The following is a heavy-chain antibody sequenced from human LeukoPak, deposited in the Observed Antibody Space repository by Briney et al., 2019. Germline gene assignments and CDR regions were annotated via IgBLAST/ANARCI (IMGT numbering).Heavy chain of an antibody. CDR1: GGSFSGYY. Sequence: PSETLSLTCAVYGGSFSGYYWSWIRQPPGKGLEWIGEINHSGSTNYNPSLKSRVTISVDTSKNQFSLKLSSVTAADTAVYYCARACYSYGMDVWGQGTTVTVSS. CDR3: ARACYSYGMDV. CDR2: INHSGST. J-gene: IGHJ6*02. V-gene: IGHV4-34*01.